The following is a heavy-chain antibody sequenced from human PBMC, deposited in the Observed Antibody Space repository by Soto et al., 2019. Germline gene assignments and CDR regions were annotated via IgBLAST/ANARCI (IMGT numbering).Heavy chain of an antibody. D-gene: IGHD3-10*01. V-gene: IGHV4-61*01. J-gene: IGHJ4*02. CDR1: GGSVSSGSYY. CDR3: ASHSKERGLDY. Sequence: SETLSLTCTVSGGSVSSGSYYWSWIRQPPGKGLEWIGYIYYSGSTHYNPSLKSRVTISVDTSKNQFSLKLSSVTAADTAVYYCASHSKERGLDYWGQGTLVTVSS. CDR2: IYYSGST.